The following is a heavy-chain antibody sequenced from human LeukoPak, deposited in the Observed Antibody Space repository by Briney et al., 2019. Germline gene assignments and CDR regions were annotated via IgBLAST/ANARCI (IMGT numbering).Heavy chain of an antibody. CDR3: ARVPEYYDSSFFDY. J-gene: IGHJ4*02. V-gene: IGHV4-34*01. D-gene: IGHD3-22*01. CDR1: GGSFSGYY. Sequence: PSETLSLTCAVSGGSFSGYYWYWIRQPPGKGLERIGEINHSGSTNYNPSLKSRGTISVDTSKNQFSLKLSSVTAADTAVYYCARVPEYYDSSFFDYWGQGTLVTVS. CDR2: INHSGST.